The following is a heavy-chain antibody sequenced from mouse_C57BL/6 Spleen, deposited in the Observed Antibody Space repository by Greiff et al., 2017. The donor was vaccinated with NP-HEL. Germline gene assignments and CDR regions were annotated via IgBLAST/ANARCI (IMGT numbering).Heavy chain of an antibody. CDR2: INPNYGTT. J-gene: IGHJ2*01. Sequence: VHVKQSGPELVKPGASVKISCKASGYSFTDYNMNWVKQSNGKSLEWIGVINPNYGTTSYNQKFKGKATLTVDQSSSTAYMQLNSLTSEDSAVYYCARGDGYLYYFDYWGQGTTLTVSS. V-gene: IGHV1-39*01. CDR3: ARGDGYLYYFDY. D-gene: IGHD2-3*01. CDR1: GYSFTDYN.